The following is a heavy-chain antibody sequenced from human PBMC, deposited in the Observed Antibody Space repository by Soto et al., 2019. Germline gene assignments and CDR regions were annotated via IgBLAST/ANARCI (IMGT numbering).Heavy chain of an antibody. Sequence: KGLEWVSAISGSGGSTYYAASVKGRFTISRDNSKNPLYLQMNSLRAEDTAVYYCAKAKLGGTLVLLNYSYGMDVWGQGTTVTVS. J-gene: IGHJ6*02. D-gene: IGHD1-1*01. CDR2: ISGSGGST. V-gene: IGHV3-23*01. CDR3: AKAKLGGTLVLLNYSYGMDV.